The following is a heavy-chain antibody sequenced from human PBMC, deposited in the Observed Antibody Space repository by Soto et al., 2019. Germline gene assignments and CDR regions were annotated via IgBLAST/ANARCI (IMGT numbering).Heavy chain of an antibody. CDR1: GGSISCNSYY. CDR3: ARLVVVAPVANA. D-gene: IGHD2-21*01. J-gene: IGHJ5*02. V-gene: IGHV4-39*02. CDR2: IFSTVTT. Sequence: SETMSLTCPVSGGSISCNSYYWGWIRQPPGKGLEWVGGIFSTVTTYYSSSLKDRCTISVDTSKNSFSLNLTSGPATDTAVYFCARLVVVAPVANAWGQGTLVTVSS.